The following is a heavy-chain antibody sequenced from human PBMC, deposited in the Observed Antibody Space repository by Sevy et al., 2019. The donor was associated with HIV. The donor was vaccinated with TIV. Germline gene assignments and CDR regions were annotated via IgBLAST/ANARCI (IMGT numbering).Heavy chain of an antibody. D-gene: IGHD3-3*01. V-gene: IGHV1-18*01. CDR3: AFTKGVFGVVMTSFFFDF. CDR2: ISAYNGNT. J-gene: IGHJ4*02. Sequence: ASVKVSCKASGYTFTSYGIAWVRQAPGQGLEWMGWISAYNGNTNYAREFQGRLTMTTDTSTTTVYMDLRSLRSDATAVYYCAFTKGVFGVVMTSFFFDFWGQGTPVTVSS. CDR1: GYTFTSYG.